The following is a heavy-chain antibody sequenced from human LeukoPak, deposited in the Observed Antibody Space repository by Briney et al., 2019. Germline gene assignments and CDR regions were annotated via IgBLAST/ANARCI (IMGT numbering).Heavy chain of an antibody. CDR1: GYTFTGYY. V-gene: IGHV1-2*02. J-gene: IGHJ6*02. Sequence: ASVKVSCKASGYTFTGYYMHWVRQAPGQGLEWMGWINPNSGGTNYAQKFQGRVTMTRDTSISTAYMELSRLRSDDTAVNYCARDQVTGTTVAYYYYGMDVWGQGTTVTVSS. D-gene: IGHD1-7*01. CDR3: ARDQVTGTTVAYYYYGMDV. CDR2: INPNSGGT.